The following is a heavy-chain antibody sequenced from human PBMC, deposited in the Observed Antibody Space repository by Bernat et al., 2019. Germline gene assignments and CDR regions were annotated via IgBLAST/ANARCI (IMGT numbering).Heavy chain of an antibody. J-gene: IGHJ4*02. CDR1: GFFFNSYV. Sequence: EVQLVESGGGVIQPGGSLRLSCAPSGFFFNSYVMHWVRQAPGMGLEWVSRINHDASVTSYADSVKGRFNISRDNSKDSLYLQMHSLRAEDTALYYCVRDNANWAFDYWGRGTLVTVSS. D-gene: IGHD7-27*01. CDR3: VRDNANWAFDY. CDR2: INHDASVT. V-gene: IGHV3-43*02.